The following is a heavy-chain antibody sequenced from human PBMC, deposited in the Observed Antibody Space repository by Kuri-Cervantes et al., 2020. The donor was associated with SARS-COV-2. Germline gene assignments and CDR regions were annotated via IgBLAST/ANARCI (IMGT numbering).Heavy chain of an antibody. CDR2: IYYSGSA. J-gene: IGHJ6*02. V-gene: IGHV4-59*01. CDR3: ARDVQGYSYGSGYYYYGMDV. Sequence: GSLRLSCTVSGGSISSYYWSWIRRPPGKGLEWIGYIYYSGSANYNPSLKSRVTISVDTSKNQFSLKLSSVTAADTAVYYCARDVQGYSYGSGYYYYGMDVWGQGTTVTVSS. CDR1: GGSISSYY. D-gene: IGHD5-18*01.